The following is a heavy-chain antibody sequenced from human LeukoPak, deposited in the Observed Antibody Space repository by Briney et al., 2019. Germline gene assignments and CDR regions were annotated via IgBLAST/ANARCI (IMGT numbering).Heavy chain of an antibody. CDR3: AKDHKGPTRYYYDSSGYLDY. D-gene: IGHD3-22*01. CDR1: GFTFSDYY. J-gene: IGHJ4*02. Sequence: GGSLRLSCAASGFTFSDYYMSWIRQAPGKGLEWVSYISSSGSTIYYADSVKGRFTISRDNAKNSLYLQMNSLRAEDTAVYYCAKDHKGPTRYYYDSSGYLDYWGQGTLVTVSS. V-gene: IGHV3-11*04. CDR2: ISSSGSTI.